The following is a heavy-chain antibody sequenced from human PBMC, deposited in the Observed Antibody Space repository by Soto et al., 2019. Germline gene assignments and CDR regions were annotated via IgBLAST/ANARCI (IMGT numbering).Heavy chain of an antibody. CDR2: IWDDGSNE. CDR1: GFTFSSYG. CDR3: ARGSSDYSYYFDY. Sequence: GRSLRLSCAASGFTFSSYGMHWVRQAPGKGLEWVAVIWDDGSNEYYADSVKGRFTISRDNSKNSLYLQMNSLRAEDTAVYYCARGSSDYSYYFDYWGQGTLVTVSS. J-gene: IGHJ4*02. V-gene: IGHV3-33*01. D-gene: IGHD3-16*01.